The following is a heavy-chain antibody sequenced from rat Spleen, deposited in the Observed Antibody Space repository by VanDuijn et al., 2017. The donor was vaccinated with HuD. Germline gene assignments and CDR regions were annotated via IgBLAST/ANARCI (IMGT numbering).Heavy chain of an antibody. J-gene: IGHJ1*01. Sequence: QVQLKESGPGLVQPSQTLSLTCTVSGFSLSSYGVIWVRQPPGKGLEWMGVIWGNGNTNYNSALKSRLIISRDTSKSQIFLKMNSLQPEDTGTYYCARHWYYSGEGYFDLWGPGTMVTVSS. CDR1: GFSLSSYG. V-gene: IGHV2-13*01. D-gene: IGHD1-1*01. CDR3: ARHWYYSGEGYFDL. CDR2: IWGNGNT.